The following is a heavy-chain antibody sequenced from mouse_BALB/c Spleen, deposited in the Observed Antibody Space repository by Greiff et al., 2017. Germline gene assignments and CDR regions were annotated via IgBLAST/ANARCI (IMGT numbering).Heavy chain of an antibody. CDR3: AREDYDYDVGFAY. CDR2: IDPANGNT. CDR1: GFNIKDTY. J-gene: IGHJ3*01. D-gene: IGHD2-4*01. V-gene: IGHV14-3*02. Sequence: VQLQQSGAELVKPGASVKLSCTASGFNIKDTYMHWVKQRPEQGLEWIGRIDPANGNTKYDPKFQGKATITADTSSNTAYLQLSSLTSEDTAVYYCAREDYDYDVGFAYWGQGTLVTVSA.